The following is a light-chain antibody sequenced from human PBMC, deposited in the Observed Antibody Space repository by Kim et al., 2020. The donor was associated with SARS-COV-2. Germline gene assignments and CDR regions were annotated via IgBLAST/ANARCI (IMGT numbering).Light chain of an antibody. CDR1: SLKTYY. V-gene: IGLV3-19*01. CDR2: GKN. CDR3: NSRDSSGNRWV. J-gene: IGLJ3*02. Sequence: SSELTQDPAVSVALGQTVRITCQGDSLKTYYASWYQQKPGQAPVLVIYGKNNRPSGIPDRFSGSSSGNTAALTITGAQAEDEADYYCNSRDSSGNRWVFGGGTQLPIL.